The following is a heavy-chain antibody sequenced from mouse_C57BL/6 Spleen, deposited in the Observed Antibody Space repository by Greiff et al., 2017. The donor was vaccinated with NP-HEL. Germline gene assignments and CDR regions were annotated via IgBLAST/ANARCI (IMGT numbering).Heavy chain of an antibody. J-gene: IGHJ1*03. V-gene: IGHV1-52*01. CDR1: GYTFTSYW. CDR2: IDPSDSET. CDR3: ATYYGSSYHWYFDV. D-gene: IGHD1-1*01. Sequence: QVQLKQPGAELVRPGSSVKLSCKASGYTFTSYWMHWVKQRPIQGLEWIGNIDPSDSETHYNQKFKDKATLTVDKSSSTAYMQLSSLTSEDSAVYYCATYYGSSYHWYFDVWGTGTTVTVSS.